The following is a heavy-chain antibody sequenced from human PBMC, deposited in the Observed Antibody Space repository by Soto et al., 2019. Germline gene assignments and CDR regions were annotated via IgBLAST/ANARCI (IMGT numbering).Heavy chain of an antibody. Sequence: PSESLSLTCTVCGGSISSSSFYGGWIRQPPGKGLEWIGSIYYSGSTYYNPPLKSRVTISVDTSKNQFSLKLSSVTAADTAVYYCARIGPELGYCTNGVCYLSDYWGQGTLVTVS. D-gene: IGHD2-8*01. CDR1: GGSISSSSFY. CDR3: ARIGPELGYCTNGVCYLSDY. V-gene: IGHV4-39*01. CDR2: IYYSGST. J-gene: IGHJ4*02.